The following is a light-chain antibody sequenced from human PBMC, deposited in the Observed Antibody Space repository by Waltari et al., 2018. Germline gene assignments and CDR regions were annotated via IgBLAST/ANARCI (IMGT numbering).Light chain of an antibody. CDR3: QQRSSWPT. Sequence: IVLTQSPATLSLSPGERATLSCRASQSVSSYLAWYQQKPGQAPRLLIYHASNRATGIPARFSGSGSGTDFTLTISSLEPEDFAVYYCQQRSSWPTFGQGTKLEIK. CDR2: HAS. J-gene: IGKJ2*01. V-gene: IGKV3-11*01. CDR1: QSVSSY.